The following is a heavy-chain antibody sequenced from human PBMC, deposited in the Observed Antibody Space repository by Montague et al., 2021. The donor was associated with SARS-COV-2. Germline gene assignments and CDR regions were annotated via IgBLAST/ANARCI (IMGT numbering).Heavy chain of an antibody. CDR3: ARPSCSSTSCYGPLWY. V-gene: IGHV4-34*01. Sequence: SETLSLTCAVYGESFSGYYWSWSRQPPGTGLEWIGEINHSGSTNSNPSLTSRLTISVDTSKNQFSLKLSSVTAADTAVYYCARPSCSSTSCYGPLWYWGQGTLVTVSS. D-gene: IGHD2-2*01. J-gene: IGHJ4*02. CDR2: INHSGST. CDR1: GESFSGYY.